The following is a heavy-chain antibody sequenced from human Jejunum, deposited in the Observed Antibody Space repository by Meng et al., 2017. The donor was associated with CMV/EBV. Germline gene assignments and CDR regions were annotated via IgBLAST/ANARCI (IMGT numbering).Heavy chain of an antibody. CDR2: INWNGVST. V-gene: IGHV3-20*03. Sequence: GFNFEDYGLSWVRQAPGKGLEWVAGINWNGVSTGYADSVKGRFTISRDNSKYMFYLQMNSLRAEDTAVYYCAKARSAYYYYGMDVWGQGTTVTVSS. CDR1: GFNFEDYG. CDR3: AKARSAYYYYGMDV. J-gene: IGHJ6*01.